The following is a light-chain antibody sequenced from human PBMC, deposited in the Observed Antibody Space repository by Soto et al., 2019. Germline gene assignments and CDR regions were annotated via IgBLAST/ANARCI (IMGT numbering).Light chain of an antibody. CDR2: EVS. V-gene: IGLV2-14*01. CDR3: SSYTSSSTPYV. Sequence: QSALTQPASVSGSPGQSITISCTGTSSDVGGYNYVSWYQQHPGKAPKLMIYEVSNRPSGVSNRFSGSKSGNTASLTISGLQAEYEVDYYCSSYTSSSTPYVFGTGTKVTVL. CDR1: SSDVGGYNY. J-gene: IGLJ1*01.